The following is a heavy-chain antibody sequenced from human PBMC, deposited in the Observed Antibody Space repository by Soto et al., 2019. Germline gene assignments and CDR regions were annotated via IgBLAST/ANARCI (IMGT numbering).Heavy chain of an antibody. V-gene: IGHV3-74*01. CDR2: INSDGSST. CDR1: GFTFSSYW. D-gene: IGHD5-18*01. Sequence: PGGSLRLSCAASGFTFSSYWMHWVRQAPGKGLVWVSRINSDGSSTSYADSVKGRFTISRDNAKNTLYLQMNSLRAEDTAVYYCARDLSAMVPLSGYYGMDVWGQGTTVTVSS. J-gene: IGHJ6*02. CDR3: ARDLSAMVPLSGYYGMDV.